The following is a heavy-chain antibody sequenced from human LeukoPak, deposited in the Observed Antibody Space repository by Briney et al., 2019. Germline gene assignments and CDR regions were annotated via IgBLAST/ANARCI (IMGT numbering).Heavy chain of an antibody. V-gene: IGHV1-2*02. CDR1: GYTFTGYY. J-gene: IGHJ1*01. CDR2: INPNSGGT. CDR3: ARAVVVVAARERYAEYFQH. Sequence: ASVKVSCKASGYTFTGYYMHWVRQAPGQGLEWMGWINPNSGGTNYAQKFQGRVTMTRDTSISTAYMELSRLRSDDTAVYYCARAVVVVAARERYAEYFQHWGQGTLVTVSS. D-gene: IGHD2-15*01.